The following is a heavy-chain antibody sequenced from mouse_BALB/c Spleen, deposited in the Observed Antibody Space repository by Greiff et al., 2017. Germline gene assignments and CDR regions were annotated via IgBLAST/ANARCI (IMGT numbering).Heavy chain of an antibody. Sequence: QVQLQQPGAELVKPGASVKLSCKASGYTFTSYWMHWVKQRPGQGLEWIGEINPSNGRTNYNEKFKSKATLTVDKSSSTAYMQLSSLTSEDSAVYYCASMITAGYYYAMDYWGQGTSVTVSS. CDR2: INPSNGRT. V-gene: IGHV1S81*02. D-gene: IGHD2-4*01. CDR3: ASMITAGYYYAMDY. CDR1: GYTFTSYW. J-gene: IGHJ4*01.